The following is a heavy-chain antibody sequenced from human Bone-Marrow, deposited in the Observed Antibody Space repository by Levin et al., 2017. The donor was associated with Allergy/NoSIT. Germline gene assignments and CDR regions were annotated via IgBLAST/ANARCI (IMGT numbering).Heavy chain of an antibody. CDR3: ARASPFLRFLEWTGLDY. CDR1: GESFSGYY. J-gene: IGHJ4*02. Sequence: SETLSLTCAVYGESFSGYYWSWIRQPPGKGLEWIGEINDSGSTDYNPSLKSRVTISVDTSKKQFSLKLSSVTAADTAIYYCARASPFLRFLEWTGLDYWGQGTLVTVSS. CDR2: INDSGST. D-gene: IGHD3-3*01. V-gene: IGHV4-34*01.